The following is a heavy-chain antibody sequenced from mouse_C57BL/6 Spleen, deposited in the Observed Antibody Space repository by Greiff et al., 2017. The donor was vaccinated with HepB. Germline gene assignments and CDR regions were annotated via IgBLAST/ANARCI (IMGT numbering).Heavy chain of an antibody. J-gene: IGHJ2*01. V-gene: IGHV5-16*01. Sequence: EVQVVESEGGLVQPGSSMKLSCTASGFTFSDYYMAWVRQVPEKGLEWVANINYDGSSTYYLDSLKSRFIISRDNAKNILYLQMSSLKSEDTATYYCAREGEGGDYWGQGTTLTVSS. CDR3: AREGEGGDY. CDR1: GFTFSDYY. CDR2: INYDGSST.